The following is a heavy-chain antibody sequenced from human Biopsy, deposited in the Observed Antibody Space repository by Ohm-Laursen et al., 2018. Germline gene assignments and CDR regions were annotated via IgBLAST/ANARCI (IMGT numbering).Heavy chain of an antibody. CDR2: IYYSGTI. CDR3: ARRPYGGTRYWYFDL. CDR1: GGSVSSGGFY. Sequence: TLSLTCTVSGGSVSSGGFYWSWLRQHPGQGLEWIGYIYYSGTIYYNPSLKSLVTISVDRSKNQFSLKLNSVTAADTAVYYCARRPYGGTRYWYFDLWGRGTLVTVSS. D-gene: IGHD4-23*01. V-gene: IGHV4-31*01. J-gene: IGHJ2*01.